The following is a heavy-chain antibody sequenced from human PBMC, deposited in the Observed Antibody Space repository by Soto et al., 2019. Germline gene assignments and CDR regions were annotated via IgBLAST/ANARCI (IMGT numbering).Heavy chain of an antibody. J-gene: IGHJ3*02. CDR1: GFTFSSYA. CDR3: ARTLSTHGANVRAFDI. CDR2: ISYDGGNK. V-gene: IGHV3-30-3*01. Sequence: QVQLVESGGGVVQPGRSLRLSCAASGFTFSSYAMHWVRQAPGKGLEWGAVISYDGGNKYYADSVKGRFTISRDNSKNTLYLQMNSLRAEDTAVYYCARTLSTHGANVRAFDIWGQGTMVTVSS. D-gene: IGHD2-2*01.